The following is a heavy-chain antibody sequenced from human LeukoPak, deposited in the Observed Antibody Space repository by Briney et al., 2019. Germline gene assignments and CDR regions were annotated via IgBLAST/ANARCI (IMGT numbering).Heavy chain of an antibody. CDR1: GFTFSSYG. J-gene: IGHJ3*02. CDR3: AKDLRYYYGSGNAFDI. V-gene: IGHV3-30*18. CDR2: ISYDGSNK. D-gene: IGHD3-10*01. Sequence: GGSLRLSCAASGFTFSSYGMHWVRQAPGKGLEWVAVISYDGSNKYYADSVKGRFTISRDNSKNTLYLQMNSLRAEDTAVYYCAKDLRYYYGSGNAFDIWGQGTMVIVS.